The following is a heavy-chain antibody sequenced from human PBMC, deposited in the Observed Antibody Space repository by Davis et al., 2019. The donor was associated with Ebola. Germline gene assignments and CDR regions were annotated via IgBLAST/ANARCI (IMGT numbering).Heavy chain of an antibody. CDR3: ARRLYCGGGSCYEYYYGMDV. Sequence: ASVKVSCKASGYTFTGYYMHWVRQAPGQGLEWMGIINPSGGSTNYAQKFQGRVTMTRDTSTSTVYMELSSLRSEDTAVYYCARRLYCGGGSCYEYYYGMDVWGQGTTVTVSS. CDR1: GYTFTGYY. CDR2: INPSGGST. D-gene: IGHD2-15*01. V-gene: IGHV1-46*01. J-gene: IGHJ6*02.